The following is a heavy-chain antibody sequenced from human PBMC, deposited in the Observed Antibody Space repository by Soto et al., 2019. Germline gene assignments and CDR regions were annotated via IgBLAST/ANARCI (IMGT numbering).Heavy chain of an antibody. CDR2: IYYSGST. D-gene: IGHD5-12*01. J-gene: IGHJ5*02. Sequence: SETLSLTCTVSGGSISSYYWSWIRQPPGKGLEWIGYIYYSGSTNYNPSLKSRVTISVDTSKNQFSLKLSSVTAADTAVYYCARGPEMATIYNWFDPWGQGTLVTVSS. CDR1: GGSISSYY. V-gene: IGHV4-59*12. CDR3: ARGPEMATIYNWFDP.